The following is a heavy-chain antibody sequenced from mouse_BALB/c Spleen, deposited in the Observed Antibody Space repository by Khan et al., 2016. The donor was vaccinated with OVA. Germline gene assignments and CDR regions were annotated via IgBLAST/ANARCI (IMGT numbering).Heavy chain of an antibody. D-gene: IGHD1-1*01. Sequence: EVQLQESGPGLVKPSQSLSLTCTVTGYSITSGYAWNWIRQFPGNKLEWMGYISYSGGTSYNPSLKSRISITRATSKNQFFLQLNSVTTEDTATYYCARGNYYGYYFDYGGQGTTLTGSS. V-gene: IGHV3-2*02. J-gene: IGHJ2*01. CDR1: GYSITSGYA. CDR2: ISYSGGT. CDR3: ARGNYYGYYFDY.